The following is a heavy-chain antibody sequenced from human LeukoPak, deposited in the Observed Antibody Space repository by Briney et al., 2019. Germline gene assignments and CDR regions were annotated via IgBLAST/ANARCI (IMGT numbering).Heavy chain of an antibody. CDR1: GFTFSSYS. Sequence: PGGSLRLSCAASGFTFSSYSMNWVRQAPGKGLEWVSYISSSSSTIYYADSVKGRFTISRDNAKNSLYLQMNSLRAEDTAVYYCARDGADSRLDYWGQGTLVTVSS. CDR2: ISSSSSTI. CDR3: ARDGADSRLDY. D-gene: IGHD4/OR15-4a*01. V-gene: IGHV3-48*01. J-gene: IGHJ4*02.